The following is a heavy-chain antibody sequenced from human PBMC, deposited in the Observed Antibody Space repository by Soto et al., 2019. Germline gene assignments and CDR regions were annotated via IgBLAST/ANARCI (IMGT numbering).Heavy chain of an antibody. CDR2: IDWDDDK. V-gene: IGHV2-70*01. CDR1: GFSLSTSGMC. Sequence: SGPTLVKPTQTLTLTCTFSGFSLSTSGMCVSWIRQPPGKALEWLALIDWDDDKYYSTSLKTRLTISKDTSKNQVVLTMTNMDPVDTATYYCARIMCPYVPFQADAFDIWGQGTMVTVSS. J-gene: IGHJ3*02. D-gene: IGHD3-10*02. CDR3: ARIMCPYVPFQADAFDI.